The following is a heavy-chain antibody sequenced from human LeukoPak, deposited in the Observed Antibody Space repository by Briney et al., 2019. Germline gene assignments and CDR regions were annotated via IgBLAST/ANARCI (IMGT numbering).Heavy chain of an antibody. J-gene: IGHJ6*02. D-gene: IGHD4-17*01. V-gene: IGHV3-30*18. CDR1: GFTFSSYS. CDR2: ISYDGSNK. CDR3: AKSGGLDYGDPYYYYGMDV. Sequence: GGSLRPSCAASGFTFSSYSMHWVRQAPGKGLEWVAVISYDGSNKYYADSVKGRFTISRDNSKNTLYLQMNSLRAEDTAVYYCAKSGGLDYGDPYYYYGMDVWGQGTTVTVSS.